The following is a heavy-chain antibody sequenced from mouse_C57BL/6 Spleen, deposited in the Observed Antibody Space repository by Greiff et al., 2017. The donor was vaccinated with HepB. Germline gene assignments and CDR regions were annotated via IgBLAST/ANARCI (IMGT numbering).Heavy chain of an antibody. J-gene: IGHJ4*01. CDR3: ARLITTVVGAMDY. V-gene: IGHV1-50*01. CDR2: IDPSDSYT. CDR1: GYTFTSYW. D-gene: IGHD1-1*01. Sequence: QVQLQQPGAELVKPGASVKLSCKASGYTFTSYWMQWVKQRPGQGLEWIGEIDPSDSYTNYNQKFKGKATLTVDTSSSTAYMQLSSLTSEDSAVYYCARLITTVVGAMDYWGQGTSVTVSS.